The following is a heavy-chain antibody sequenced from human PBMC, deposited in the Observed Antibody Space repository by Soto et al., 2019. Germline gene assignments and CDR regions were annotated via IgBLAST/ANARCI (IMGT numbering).Heavy chain of an antibody. CDR2: IYYSGST. V-gene: IGHV4-31*03. Sequence: QVQLQESGPGLVKPSQTLSLTCTVSGGSISSGGYYWSWIRQHPGKGLEGIGYIYYSGSTYYNPSLKSRVTISVDTSKNQFSLKLSSVTAADTAVYYCARRGDQGGYSYGYPFDYWGQGTLVTVSS. CDR3: ARRGDQGGYSYGYPFDY. CDR1: GGSISSGGYY. D-gene: IGHD5-18*01. J-gene: IGHJ4*02.